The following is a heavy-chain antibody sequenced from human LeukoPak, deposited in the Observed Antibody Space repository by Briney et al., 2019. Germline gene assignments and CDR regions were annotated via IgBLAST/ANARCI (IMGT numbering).Heavy chain of an antibody. D-gene: IGHD3-3*01. Sequence: SQTLSLTCTVSGGSISSNNYFWGWIRQPPGKGLEWIGSIYDSGSTYYNPSLKSRVTISVDTSKNQFSLKLNSVTAADTAMYYCQSRFLEWLLDYWGQGTLVTVSS. CDR1: GGSISSNNYF. CDR2: IYDSGST. V-gene: IGHV4-39*01. CDR3: QSRFLEWLLDY. J-gene: IGHJ4*02.